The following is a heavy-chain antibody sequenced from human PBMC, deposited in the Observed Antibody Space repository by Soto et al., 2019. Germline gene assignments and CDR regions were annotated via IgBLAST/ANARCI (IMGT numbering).Heavy chain of an antibody. D-gene: IGHD1-26*01. CDR3: ARDPIVGATTTNWFDP. Sequence: QVQLVESGGGVVQPGRSLRLSCAASGFTFSSYAMHWVRQAPGKGLEWVAVISYDGSNKYYADSVKGRFTISRDNSKNTLYLQMNSLRAEDTAVYYCARDPIVGATTTNWFDPWGQGTLVTVSS. CDR2: ISYDGSNK. V-gene: IGHV3-30-3*01. CDR1: GFTFSSYA. J-gene: IGHJ5*02.